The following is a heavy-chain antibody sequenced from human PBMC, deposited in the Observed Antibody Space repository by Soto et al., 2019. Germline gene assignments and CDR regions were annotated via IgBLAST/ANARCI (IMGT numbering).Heavy chain of an antibody. CDR1: GFTFSRYA. Sequence: GGSLRLSCSASGFTFSRYAMAWVRQAPGEGLEWVSGISGSGGRTAYADSAKGRFTISRDNSKSTLYLDMNSLKAGDTAIYYCAKETPVAGDFDFWGQGTLVTVSS. V-gene: IGHV3-23*01. CDR3: AKETPVAGDFDF. J-gene: IGHJ4*02. CDR2: ISGSGGRT. D-gene: IGHD6-19*01.